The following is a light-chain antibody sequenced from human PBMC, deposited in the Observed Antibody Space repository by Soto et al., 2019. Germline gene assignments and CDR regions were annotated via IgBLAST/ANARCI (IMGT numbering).Light chain of an antibody. CDR3: QQYGSTLWT. V-gene: IGKV3-20*01. Sequence: EIVLTQSPGTLSLSPGERATLSCRASQSVSSSYLAWYQQKPGQAPRLLLYGASSRATGIPDRFSGSGSGTDFTLTISRLEPEDFAVYYCQQYGSTLWTVGQGTKVEIK. CDR2: GAS. J-gene: IGKJ1*01. CDR1: QSVSSSY.